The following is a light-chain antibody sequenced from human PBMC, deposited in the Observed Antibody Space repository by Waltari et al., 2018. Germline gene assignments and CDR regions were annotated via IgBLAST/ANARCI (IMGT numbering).Light chain of an antibody. V-gene: IGLV2-8*01. CDR2: EVS. Sequence: QSALTQPPSASGSPGQSVPTSCTGTSTDSGEYNSVSWYQQPPGKAPQLLIYEVSKRPSGVPDRFSGSKFGNTASLTVSGLQAEDEADYYCSSYADSNNFVFGTGTKVTVL. CDR3: SSYADSNNFV. CDR1: STDSGEYNS. J-gene: IGLJ1*01.